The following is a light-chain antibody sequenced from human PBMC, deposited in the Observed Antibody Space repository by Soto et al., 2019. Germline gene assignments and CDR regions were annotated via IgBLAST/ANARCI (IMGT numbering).Light chain of an antibody. CDR3: CSYAGRYRFE. CDR1: NSDVGGYNY. V-gene: IGLV2-11*01. CDR2: DVN. Sequence: QSALTQPRSVSGSPGQSVTISCTGTNSDVGGYNYVSWYQQHPGRAPKLVIYDVNKRPSGVPDRFSGSKSGNTASLTISGLQSEDEADYYCCSYAGRYRFEFGGGTKVTVL. J-gene: IGLJ3*02.